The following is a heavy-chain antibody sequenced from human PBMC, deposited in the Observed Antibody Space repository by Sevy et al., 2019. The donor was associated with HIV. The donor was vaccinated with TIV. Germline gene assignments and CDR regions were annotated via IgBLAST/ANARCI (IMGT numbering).Heavy chain of an antibody. J-gene: IGHJ4*02. D-gene: IGHD5-18*01. CDR2: ISSSSSYI. CDR1: GFTFSSYS. V-gene: IGHV3-21*01. Sequence: GSLRLSCAASGFTFSSYSMNSVRQAPGKGLEWVSSISSSSSYIYYADSVKGRFTISRDNAKNSLYLQMNSLRAEDTAVYYCAREAQLGDFDYWGQGTLVTVSS. CDR3: AREAQLGDFDY.